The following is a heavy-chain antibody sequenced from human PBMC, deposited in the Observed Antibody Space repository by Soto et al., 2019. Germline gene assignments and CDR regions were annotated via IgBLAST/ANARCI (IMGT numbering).Heavy chain of an antibody. CDR1: GYSISSGYY. D-gene: IGHD6-6*01. CDR3: ARAGKQLVPWYFDL. J-gene: IGHJ2*01. V-gene: IGHV4-38-2*01. Sequence: SSETLSLTCAVSGYSISSGYYWGWIRQPPGKGLEWIGSIYHSGSTYYNPSLKSRVTISVDTSKNQFSLKLSSVTAADTAVYYCARAGKQLVPWYFDLWGRGTLVTVSS. CDR2: IYHSGST.